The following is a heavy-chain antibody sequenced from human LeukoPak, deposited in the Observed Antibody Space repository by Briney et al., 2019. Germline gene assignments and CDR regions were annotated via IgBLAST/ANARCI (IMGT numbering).Heavy chain of an antibody. V-gene: IGHV1-24*01. D-gene: IGHD1-26*01. Sequence: ASVKVSCKVSGYTLTELSMHWVRQAPGKGVERMGDIDPEDDATIYAQKFQCRVTKTDDTTTDTAYRELSSLRSEDTAAYYCADLGGALAYWGQGTLVTVSS. J-gene: IGHJ4*02. CDR2: IDPEDDAT. CDR3: ADLGGALAY. CDR1: GYTLTELS.